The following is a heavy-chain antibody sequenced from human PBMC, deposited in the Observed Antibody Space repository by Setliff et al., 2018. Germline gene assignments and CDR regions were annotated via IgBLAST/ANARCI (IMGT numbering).Heavy chain of an antibody. D-gene: IGHD2-21*02. CDR2: INPNSGGT. CDR3: ARTGHCGGDCYGFDY. V-gene: IGHV1-2*02. CDR1: GYTFTGYY. Sequence: ASVKVSCKASGYTFTGYYMHWVRRAPGQGLEWMGWINPNSGGTNYAQKFQGRVTMTRDTSISTAYMELSRLRSDDTAVYYCARTGHCGGDCYGFDYWGQGTLVTVSS. J-gene: IGHJ4*02.